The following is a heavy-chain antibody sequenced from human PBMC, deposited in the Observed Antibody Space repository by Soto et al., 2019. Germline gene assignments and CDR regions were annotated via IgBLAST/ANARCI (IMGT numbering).Heavy chain of an antibody. V-gene: IGHV5-51*01. D-gene: IGHD6-6*01. CDR3: AVCPGTAVRPQPTGLDV. J-gene: IGHJ6*02. Sequence: GESLKISCKGSGYSFSTYWIGWVRQMPGKGLEWMGIIYPGDSETRYSPSFQGQVTISADRSISTAYLQWSSLKASDTAIYYCAVCPGTAVRPQPTGLDVWSQGTTVTAS. CDR2: IYPGDSET. CDR1: GYSFSTYW.